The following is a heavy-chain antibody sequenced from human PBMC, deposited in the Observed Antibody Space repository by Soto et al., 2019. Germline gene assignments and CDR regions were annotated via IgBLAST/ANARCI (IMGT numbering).Heavy chain of an antibody. CDR1: GGSISSSSYY. D-gene: IGHD3-3*01. CDR3: ARTKDTIFGVVIPSWDYGMDV. CDR2: IYYSGST. J-gene: IGHJ6*02. Sequence: LSLTCTVSGGSISSSSYYWGWIRQPPGKGLEWIGSIYYSGSTYYNPSLKSRVTISVDTSKNQFSLKLSSVTAADTAVYYCARTKDTIFGVVIPSWDYGMDVWGQGTTVTVSS. V-gene: IGHV4-39*07.